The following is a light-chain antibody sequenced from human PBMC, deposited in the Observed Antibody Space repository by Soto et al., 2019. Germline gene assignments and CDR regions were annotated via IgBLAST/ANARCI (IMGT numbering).Light chain of an antibody. CDR3: QQYYSPPHA. V-gene: IGKV4-1*01. CDR1: QSVLFSSNNKNY. CDR2: WAS. Sequence: DIVMTQSPDSLAVSLGERATINCKSSQSVLFSSNNKNYLAWFQQKPGQPPKLLIYWASTRESGVPDRFSGSGSGTDFTLTISSLHAEDVAVYYCQQYYSPPHAFGQGTNLEIK. J-gene: IGKJ2*01.